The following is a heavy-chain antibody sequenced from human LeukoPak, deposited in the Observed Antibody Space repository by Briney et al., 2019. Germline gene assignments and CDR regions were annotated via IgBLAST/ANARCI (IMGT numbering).Heavy chain of an antibody. CDR2: INPSGGST. J-gene: IGHJ6*02. Sequence: ASVNVSCKASGYTFTSYYMHWVRQAPGQGLEWMGIINPSGGSTSYAQKFQGRVTMTRDTSTSTVYMELSSLRSEDTAVYYCARVTGRYGMDVWGQGTTVTVSS. CDR3: ARVTGRYGMDV. CDR1: GYTFTSYY. V-gene: IGHV1-46*01. D-gene: IGHD1-20*01.